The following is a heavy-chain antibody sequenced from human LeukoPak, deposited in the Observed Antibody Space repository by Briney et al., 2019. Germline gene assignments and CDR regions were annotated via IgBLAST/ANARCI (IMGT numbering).Heavy chain of an antibody. V-gene: IGHV1-8*01. CDR2: MNPNSGNT. J-gene: IGHJ4*02. CDR3: ARDRGRGVRGGY. D-gene: IGHD3-10*01. Sequence: GASVKVSCKTSGYTFTDYYLHWVRQATGQGLEWMGWMNPNSGNTGYAQKFQGRVTMTRNTSISTAYMELSSLRSEDTAVYYCARDRGRGVRGGYWGQGTLVTVSS. CDR1: GYTFTDYY.